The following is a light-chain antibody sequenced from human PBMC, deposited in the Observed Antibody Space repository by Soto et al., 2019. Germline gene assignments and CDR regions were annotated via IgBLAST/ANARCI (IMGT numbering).Light chain of an antibody. Sequence: EIVLTQSPGTLSLSPGERATLSCRASQSVSSNLLAWYQQKPGQAPRLLMYGASSRATGIPDRFSGSGSGTDFTLTISRLGPEDFAVYYCQQYAISWTFGQGTKVDIK. V-gene: IGKV3-20*01. J-gene: IGKJ1*01. CDR2: GAS. CDR3: QQYAISWT. CDR1: QSVSSNL.